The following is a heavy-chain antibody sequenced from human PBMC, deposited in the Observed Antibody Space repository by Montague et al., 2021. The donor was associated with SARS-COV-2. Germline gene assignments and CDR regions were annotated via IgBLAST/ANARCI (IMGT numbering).Heavy chain of an antibody. D-gene: IGHD3-9*01. Sequence: SLGLSCAASGFTFSSYAMSWVRQAPGKGLEWVSAISGSGGSTYYADSVKGRFTIPRDNSKNTLYLQMNSLRAEDTAVYYCAKATWVLTVASLDYWGQGTLVTVSS. V-gene: IGHV3-23*01. CDR3: AKATWVLTVASLDY. CDR1: GFTFSSYA. CDR2: ISGSGGST. J-gene: IGHJ4*02.